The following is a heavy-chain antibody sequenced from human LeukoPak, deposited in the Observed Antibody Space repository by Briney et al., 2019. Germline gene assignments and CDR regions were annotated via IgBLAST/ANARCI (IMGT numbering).Heavy chain of an antibody. CDR2: INPNSGGT. J-gene: IGHJ4*02. CDR3: ARDLGGYDYKRTAGQQAALDY. Sequence: PGASVKVSCKASGYTFTGYYMHWVRQAPGQGLEWMGWINPNSGGTNYAQKFQGRVTMTRDTSISTAYMELSRLRSDDTAVYYCARDLGGYDYKRTAGQQAALDYWGQGTLVTVSS. CDR1: GYTFTGYY. V-gene: IGHV1-2*02. D-gene: IGHD5-12*01.